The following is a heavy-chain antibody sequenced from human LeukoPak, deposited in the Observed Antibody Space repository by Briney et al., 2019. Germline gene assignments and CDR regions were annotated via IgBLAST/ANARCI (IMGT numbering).Heavy chain of an antibody. CDR2: TDWDDDK. J-gene: IGHJ4*02. D-gene: IGHD6-13*01. Sequence: SGPALVKPTQTLTLTCTFSGFSLSTSGMCVSWIRQPPGKALEWLARTDWDDDKYYSTSLKTRLTISKDTSKNQVVLTMTNMDPVDTATYYCARITPAGRQLDYWGQGTLVTVSS. CDR1: GFSLSTSGMC. V-gene: IGHV2-70*11. CDR3: ARITPAGRQLDY.